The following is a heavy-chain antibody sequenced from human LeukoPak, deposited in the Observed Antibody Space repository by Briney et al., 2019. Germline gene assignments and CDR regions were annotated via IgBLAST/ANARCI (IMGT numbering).Heavy chain of an antibody. Sequence: GGSLRLSCAASGFTSSSYGMHWVRQAPGKGLEWVAVISYDGSNKYYADSVKGRFTISRDNSKNTLYLQMNSLRAEDTAVYYCAKDRPEFDYWGQGTLVTVSS. CDR1: GFTSSSYG. V-gene: IGHV3-30*18. J-gene: IGHJ4*02. CDR2: ISYDGSNK. CDR3: AKDRPEFDY. D-gene: IGHD6-6*01.